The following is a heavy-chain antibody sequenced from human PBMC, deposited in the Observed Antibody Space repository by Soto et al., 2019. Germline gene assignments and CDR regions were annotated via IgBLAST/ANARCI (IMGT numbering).Heavy chain of an antibody. J-gene: IGHJ4*02. CDR2: VKEGGSEE. D-gene: IGHD3-3*02. V-gene: IGHV3-7*04. CDR1: GFTFSSYW. Sequence: PGGSLRLSCAASGFTFSSYWMNWIRQAPGKGLEWVANVKEGGSEEYYVDSVKGRFTISRDNSRNMLFLQMDSLTAEDTAVYHCARHLHFWGQGTLVTVSS. CDR3: ARHLHF.